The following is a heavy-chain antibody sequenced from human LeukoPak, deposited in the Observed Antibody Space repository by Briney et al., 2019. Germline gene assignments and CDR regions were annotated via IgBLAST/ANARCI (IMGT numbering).Heavy chain of an antibody. CDR1: GYTFTSFY. Sequence: ASVQVSCKTSGYTFTSFYIHWVRQAPGQGLEWMGKINPSGGSTSYAQKFQGRVTMTRDTSTSTVYMDLSGLTSEDTAVYYCARTMVDGGTNYRGQGTLVTVSS. J-gene: IGHJ4*02. CDR2: INPSGGST. D-gene: IGHD2-15*01. CDR3: ARTMVDGGTNY. V-gene: IGHV1-46*01.